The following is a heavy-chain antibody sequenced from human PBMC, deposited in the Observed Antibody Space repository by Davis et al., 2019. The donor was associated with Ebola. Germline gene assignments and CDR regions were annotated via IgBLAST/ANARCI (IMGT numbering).Heavy chain of an antibody. Sequence: MPSETLSLTCTVSGYSISRGYYWGLIRQPPGKGLEWIGYIYYSGSTYYNPSLKSRVTLSLDTSKNQFSLRLSSVTAADTAVYYCARDGPGLSLDYWGQGTLVAVSS. CDR1: GYSISRGYY. CDR3: ARDGPGLSLDY. CDR2: IYYSGST. J-gene: IGHJ4*02. V-gene: IGHV4-38-2*02. D-gene: IGHD7-27*01.